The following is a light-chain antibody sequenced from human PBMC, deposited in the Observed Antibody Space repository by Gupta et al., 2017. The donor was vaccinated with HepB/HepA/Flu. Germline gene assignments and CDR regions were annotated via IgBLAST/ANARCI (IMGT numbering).Light chain of an antibody. J-gene: IGKJ2*01. CDR3: QQENNWPYT. CDR2: GAS. Sequence: EIVMTQSPATLSVSPGERATLSCRASQSVSSNLPWYQQKPGQAPRLLLYGASTRATGIPARFSGSGSGTEFTLTISSLQSEDFAVYFCQQENNWPYTSGQGTKMDIK. V-gene: IGKV3-15*01. CDR1: QSVSSN.